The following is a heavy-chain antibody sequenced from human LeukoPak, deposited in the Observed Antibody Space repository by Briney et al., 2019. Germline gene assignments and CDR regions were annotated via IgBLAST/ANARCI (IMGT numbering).Heavy chain of an antibody. V-gene: IGHV1-69*13. Sequence: ASVKVSCKASGGTFSSYAISWVRQAPGQGLEWMGGIIPIFGTANCAQKFQGRVTITADESTSTAYMELSSLRSEDTAVYYCARAPNNYDILTRYYYYYMDVWGKGTTVTISS. CDR2: IIPIFGTA. J-gene: IGHJ6*03. CDR1: GGTFSSYA. D-gene: IGHD3-9*01. CDR3: ARAPNNYDILTRYYYYYMDV.